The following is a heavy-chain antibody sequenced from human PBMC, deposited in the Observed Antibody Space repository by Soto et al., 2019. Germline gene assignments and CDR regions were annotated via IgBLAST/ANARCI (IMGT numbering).Heavy chain of an antibody. CDR3: ARAEGRDTAMVPSNY. J-gene: IGHJ4*02. V-gene: IGHV4-34*01. Sequence: SETLSLTCAVYGGSFSGYYWNWIRQPPGKGLEWIGEINHSGSTNYNPSLKRRVTISVDTSKNQFSLKLSSVTAADTAVYYCARAEGRDTAMVPSNYWGQGTLVTVSS. CDR1: GGSFSGYY. CDR2: INHSGST. D-gene: IGHD5-18*01.